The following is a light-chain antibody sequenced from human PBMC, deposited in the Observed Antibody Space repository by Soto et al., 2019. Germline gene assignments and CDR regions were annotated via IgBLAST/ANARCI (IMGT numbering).Light chain of an antibody. CDR3: QQYNNCPPLT. J-gene: IGKJ4*01. Sequence: EIVMTQSPATLSVSPGERATLSCRASQSVSSNLAWYQQKPGQAPRLLIYGASTRATGIPARFSGSGPGTEFTLTISSLQSEDFAVYYCQQYNNCPPLTFGGGTKVEIK. CDR2: GAS. CDR1: QSVSSN. V-gene: IGKV3-15*01.